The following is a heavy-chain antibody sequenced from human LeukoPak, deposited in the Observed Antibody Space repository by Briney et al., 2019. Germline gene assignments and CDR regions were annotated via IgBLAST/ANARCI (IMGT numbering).Heavy chain of an antibody. V-gene: IGHV3-23*01. CDR2: ISGSGDNT. D-gene: IGHD6-19*01. CDR3: AKRSGYTTGWFFDF. J-gene: IGHJ4*02. Sequence: GGSLRLSCAASGFSFSSYVMSWVRQAPGKGLEWVSSISGSGDNTYYAESVKGRFTISRDNSKNTLFLQMNSLRAEDTAVFYCAKRSGYTTGWFFDFWGQGTLVTVSS. CDR1: GFSFSSYV.